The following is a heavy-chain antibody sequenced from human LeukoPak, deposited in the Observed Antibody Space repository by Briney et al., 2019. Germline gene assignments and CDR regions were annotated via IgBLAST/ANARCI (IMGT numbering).Heavy chain of an antibody. Sequence: SETLSLTCTVSGYSISSGYYWGWIRQHPGKGLEWIGSIYHSGSPYYNPSVKSRVTISVDTSKSQFALKLSSVTAADTAVYYCARDPGELPFDYWGQGTLVTVSS. CDR2: IYHSGSP. CDR3: ARDPGELPFDY. D-gene: IGHD1-7*01. V-gene: IGHV4-38-2*02. J-gene: IGHJ4*02. CDR1: GYSISSGYY.